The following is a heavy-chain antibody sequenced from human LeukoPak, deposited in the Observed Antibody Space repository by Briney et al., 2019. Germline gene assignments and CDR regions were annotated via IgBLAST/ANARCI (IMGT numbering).Heavy chain of an antibody. J-gene: IGHJ4*02. CDR1: GFTFSSYE. V-gene: IGHV3-48*03. CDR2: ISSSGSTI. D-gene: IGHD3-22*01. Sequence: GGSLRLSCAASGFTFSSYEMNWVRQAPGKGLEWVSYISSSGSTIYYADSVKGRFTISRDNAKNSLYLQMNSLRAEDTAVYYCARDQGQLDHYDSSGGGYWGQGTLVTVSS. CDR3: ARDQGQLDHYDSSGGGY.